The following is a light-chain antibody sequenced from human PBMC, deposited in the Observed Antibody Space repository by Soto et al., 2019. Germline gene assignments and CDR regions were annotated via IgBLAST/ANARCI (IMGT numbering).Light chain of an antibody. Sequence: QSALTQPASVSGSPGQSVTISCTGTSSDVGGYNYVSWFQQYPAKAPKLMIYDVSDRPSGVSDRFSGSKSGNTASLTISGLQAEDEAVYYCSSYTSSSTWVFGGGTKLTVL. J-gene: IGLJ3*02. CDR2: DVS. V-gene: IGLV2-14*03. CDR1: SSDVGGYNY. CDR3: SSYTSSSTWV.